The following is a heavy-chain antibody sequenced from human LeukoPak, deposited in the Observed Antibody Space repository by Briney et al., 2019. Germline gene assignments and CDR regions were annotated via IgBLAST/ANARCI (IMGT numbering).Heavy chain of an antibody. CDR2: IIPILGIA. J-gene: IGHJ5*02. V-gene: IGHV1-69*04. CDR3: ARDSSPPVVPAAIGTNWFDP. Sequence: ASVKVSCKASGGTFSSYAISWVRQAPGQGLEWMGRIIPILGIANYAQKFQGRVTITADKSTSTAYMELRSLRSDDTAVYYCARDSSPPVVPAAIGTNWFDPWGQGTLVTVSS. D-gene: IGHD2-2*02. CDR1: GGTFSSYA.